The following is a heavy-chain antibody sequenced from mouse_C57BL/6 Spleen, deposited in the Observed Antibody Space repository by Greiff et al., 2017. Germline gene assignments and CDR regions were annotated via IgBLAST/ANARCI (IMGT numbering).Heavy chain of an antibody. CDR3: ARAYYGSD. J-gene: IGHJ2*01. Sequence: VQLQQPGAELVMPGASVKLSCKASGYTFTSYWMHWVKPRPGQGLEWIGKIDPSDSYTNYNQKFKGKTTLTVDKSSSTAYMQLSSLTSEDSAVYYCARAYYGSDWGQGTTLTVSS. CDR2: IDPSDSYT. CDR1: GYTFTSYW. D-gene: IGHD1-1*01. V-gene: IGHV1-69*01.